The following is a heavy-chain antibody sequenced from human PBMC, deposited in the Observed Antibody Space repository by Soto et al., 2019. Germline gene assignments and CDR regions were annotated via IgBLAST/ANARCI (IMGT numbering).Heavy chain of an antibody. Sequence: SETLSLTCSISGGSVSGYYWSWIRQPPGKGLEWIGYIYYNGRTNYDASVKSRVSMSVDTSKNQFSLKLTSVTAADTAVYSCARGRGFCGSTSCRSYFDYWGQGSLFTVSS. CDR1: GGSVSGYY. V-gene: IGHV4-59*02. CDR3: ARGRGFCGSTSCRSYFDY. J-gene: IGHJ4*02. CDR2: IYYNGRT. D-gene: IGHD2-2*01.